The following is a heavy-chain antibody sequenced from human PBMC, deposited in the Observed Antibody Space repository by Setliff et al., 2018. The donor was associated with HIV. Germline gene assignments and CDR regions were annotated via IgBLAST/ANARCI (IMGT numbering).Heavy chain of an antibody. J-gene: IGHJ3*02. D-gene: IGHD1-20*01. CDR2: ISAANGDT. CDR3: ARDGYKWNDNALEI. CDR1: GYTFTSYG. Sequence: ASVKVSCKASGYTFTSYGISGVRQAPGQGLEWMGWISAANGDTNFAQKFQGRVTMTTGTLASTAYMELRSLRSDDTAVYYCARDGYKWNDNALEIWGLGTVVTVSS. V-gene: IGHV1-18*01.